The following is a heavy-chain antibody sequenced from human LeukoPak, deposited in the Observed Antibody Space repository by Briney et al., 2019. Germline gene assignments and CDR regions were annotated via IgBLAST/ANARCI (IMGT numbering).Heavy chain of an antibody. D-gene: IGHD3-9*01. CDR1: GFTFSSYA. CDR2: ISGSGGST. V-gene: IGHV3-23*01. CDR3: AKCSAVLRYFDWLLGDY. Sequence: PGGSLRLSCAASGFTFSSYAMSWVRQAPGKGLEWVSAISGSGGSTYYADSVKGRFTISRDNSKITLYLQMNSLRAEDTAVYYCAKCSAVLRYFDWLLGDYWGQGTLVTVSS. J-gene: IGHJ4*02.